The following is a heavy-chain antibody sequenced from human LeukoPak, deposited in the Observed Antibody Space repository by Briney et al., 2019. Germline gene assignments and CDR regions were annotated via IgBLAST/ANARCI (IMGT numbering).Heavy chain of an antibody. V-gene: IGHV1-69*04. D-gene: IGHD6-13*01. J-gene: IGHJ4*02. CDR1: GGTFSSYA. CDR2: IIPILGIA. Sequence: SVEVSCKASGGTFSSYAISWVRQAPGQGLEWMGRIIPILGIANYAQKFQGRVTITADKSTSTAYMELSSLRSEDTAVYYCARMAVAAAGSFDYWGQGTLVTVSS. CDR3: ARMAVAAAGSFDY.